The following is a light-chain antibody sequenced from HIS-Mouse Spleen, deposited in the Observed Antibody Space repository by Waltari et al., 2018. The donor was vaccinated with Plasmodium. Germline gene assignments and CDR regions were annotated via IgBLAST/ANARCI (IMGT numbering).Light chain of an antibody. CDR2: KDS. CDR1: ALPKQY. Sequence: SYELTQPPSVSESPGQTARITPSGDALPKQYAHWYQQKPGQAPVLVIYKDSERPSGIPERFSGSSSGTTVTLTISGVQAEDEADYYCQSADSSGTYVFGTGTKVTVL. V-gene: IGLV3-25*03. J-gene: IGLJ1*01. CDR3: QSADSSGTYV.